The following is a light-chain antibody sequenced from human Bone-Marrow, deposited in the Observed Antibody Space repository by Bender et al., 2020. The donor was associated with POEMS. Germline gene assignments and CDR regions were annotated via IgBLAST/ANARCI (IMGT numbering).Light chain of an antibody. V-gene: IGLV2-14*02. CDR3: AAWDDSLSGWV. Sequence: QSALTQPASVSASPGQPITISCSGTNSDIGSYNLVSWYQQHPGKAPKLIIYDVFKRPSGVPDRFSGSKSGTSASLAIRGLRSDDEGDYYCAAWDDSLSGWVFGGGTKLTVL. J-gene: IGLJ3*02. CDR1: NSDIGSYNL. CDR2: DVF.